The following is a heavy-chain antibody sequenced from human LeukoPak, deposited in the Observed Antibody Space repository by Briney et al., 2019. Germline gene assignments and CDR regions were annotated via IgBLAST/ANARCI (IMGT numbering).Heavy chain of an antibody. Sequence: SETLSLTCTVSGGSISSSSYYWGWIRQPPGKGLEWIGSIYYSGSTYYNPSLKSRVTISVDTSKNHFSLKLSSVTAADTAVYYCAREGDLSGFGGRNNWFDPWGQGTLVTVSS. J-gene: IGHJ5*02. V-gene: IGHV4-39*07. CDR2: IYYSGST. CDR1: GGSISSSSYY. CDR3: AREGDLSGFGGRNNWFDP. D-gene: IGHD3-10*01.